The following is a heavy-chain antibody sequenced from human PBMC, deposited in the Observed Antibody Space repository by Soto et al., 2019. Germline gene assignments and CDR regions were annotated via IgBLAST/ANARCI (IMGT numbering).Heavy chain of an antibody. CDR2: ISGSGGST. CDR1: GFTFSSYA. D-gene: IGHD3-3*01. V-gene: IGHV3-23*01. Sequence: GGSLRLSCAASGFTFSSYAMSWVRQAPGKGPEWVSAISGSGGSTYYADSVKGRFTISRDNSKNTLYLQMNSLRAEDTAVYYCAKGGGTYDFWSGYYKLNWFDPWGQGTLVTVSS. CDR3: AKGGGTYDFWSGYYKLNWFDP. J-gene: IGHJ5*02.